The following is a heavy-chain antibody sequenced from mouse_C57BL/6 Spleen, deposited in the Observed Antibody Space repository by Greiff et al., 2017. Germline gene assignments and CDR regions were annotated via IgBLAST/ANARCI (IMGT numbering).Heavy chain of an antibody. CDR3: ARTIYDGYYVGYFDV. CDR2: IDPNSGGT. V-gene: IGHV1-72*01. J-gene: IGHJ1*03. D-gene: IGHD2-3*01. Sequence: QVQLQQSGAELVKPGASVKLSCKASGYTFTSYWMHWVKQRPGRGLEWIGRIDPNSGGTKYNEKFKSKATLTVDKPSSTAYMQLSSLTSEDSAVYYCARTIYDGYYVGYFDVWGTGTTVTVSS. CDR1: GYTFTSYW.